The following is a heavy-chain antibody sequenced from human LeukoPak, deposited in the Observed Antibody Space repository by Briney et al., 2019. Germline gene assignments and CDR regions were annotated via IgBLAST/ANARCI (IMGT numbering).Heavy chain of an antibody. CDR1: GFSFSTYN. CDR3: ARASRASAWYIDEY. V-gene: IGHV3-21*06. J-gene: IGHJ4*02. Sequence: GGSLRLSCAASGFSFSTYNMDWVRQAPGKGLEWVASIDFTSSFIFYGDSVKGRFTISRDSAKNLLYLQLSSLRDDDSAIYYCARASRASAWYIDEYWGQGTLVTVSS. D-gene: IGHD6-19*01. CDR2: IDFTSSFI.